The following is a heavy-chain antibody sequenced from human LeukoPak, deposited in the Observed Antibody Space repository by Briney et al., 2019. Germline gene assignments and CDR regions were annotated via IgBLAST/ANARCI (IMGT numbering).Heavy chain of an antibody. D-gene: IGHD6-6*01. J-gene: IGHJ4*02. CDR2: INHSGST. V-gene: IGHV4-34*01. CDR1: GGPFSGYY. CDR3: ARGGGIAARPTPYYFDY. Sequence: SETLPLTCAVYGGPFSGYYWSWIRQPPGKGLEWIGEINHSGSTNYNPSLKSRVTISVDTSKNQFSLKLSSVTAVDTAVYYCARGGGIAARPTPYYFDYWGQGTLVTVSS.